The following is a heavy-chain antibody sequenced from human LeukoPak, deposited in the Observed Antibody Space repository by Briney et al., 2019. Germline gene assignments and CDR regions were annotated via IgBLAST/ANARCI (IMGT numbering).Heavy chain of an antibody. CDR1: GFTFSSYA. Sequence: GGSLRLSCAASGFTFSSYAMTWVRQAPGKGLEWVSVISGSGDTTYYADSVRGRFTISRDNSKNTLYLQMNSLRAEDTAVYYCAKVESGIGNYFDYWGQGTLVTVSS. D-gene: IGHD1-26*01. J-gene: IGHJ4*02. CDR3: AKVESGIGNYFDY. CDR2: ISGSGDTT. V-gene: IGHV3-23*01.